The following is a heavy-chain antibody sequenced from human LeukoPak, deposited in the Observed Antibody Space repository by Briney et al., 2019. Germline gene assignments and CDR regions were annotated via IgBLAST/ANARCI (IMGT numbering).Heavy chain of an antibody. CDR3: ARVAYCSSTSCYTNLDY. CDR2: ISSSSSTI. J-gene: IGHJ4*02. D-gene: IGHD2-2*02. CDR1: GFTFSSYS. V-gene: IGHV3-48*01. Sequence: GGSLRLSCAASGFTFSSYSMNWIRQPPGKGLEWVSYISSSSSTIYYADSVKGRFTISRDNAKNSLYLQMNSLRAEDTAVYYCARVAYCSSTSCYTNLDYWGQGTLVTVSS.